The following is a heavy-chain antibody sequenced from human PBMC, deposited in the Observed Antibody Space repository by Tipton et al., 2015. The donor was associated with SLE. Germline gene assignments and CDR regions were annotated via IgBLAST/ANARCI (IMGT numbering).Heavy chain of an antibody. V-gene: IGHV3-23*01. CDR3: ARVGLAYDNSWYFDL. CDR1: GFTFNIHA. D-gene: IGHD3-10*01. Sequence: SLRLSCAASGFTFNIHAMTWVRQAPGKGLEWVSGVSGGRTYFADSVRGRFSISRDNSKNTLYLQMNSLRAEDTGVYYCARVGLAYDNSWYFDLRGRGALVTVSS. CDR2: VSGGRT. J-gene: IGHJ2*01.